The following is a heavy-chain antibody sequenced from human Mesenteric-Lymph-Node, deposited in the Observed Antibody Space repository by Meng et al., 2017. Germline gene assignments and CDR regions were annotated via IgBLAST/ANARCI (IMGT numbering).Heavy chain of an antibody. V-gene: IGHV3-7*03. CDR3: ARDRSRGVAGTWGY. CDR1: GFTFTTYE. CDR2: IKQDGSEN. D-gene: IGHD6-19*01. J-gene: IGHJ4*02. Sequence: GESLKISCAASGFTFTTYEMNWVRQAPGKGLEWVANIKQDGSENNYVDSVKGRFTISRDNAKNSLYLQMNSLRAEDTALYYCARDRSRGVAGTWGYWGQGTLVTVSS.